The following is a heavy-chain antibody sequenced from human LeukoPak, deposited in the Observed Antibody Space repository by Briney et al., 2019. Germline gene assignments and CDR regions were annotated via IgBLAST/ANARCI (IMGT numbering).Heavy chain of an antibody. D-gene: IGHD5-18*01. CDR2: IDPSDSET. Sequence: GESLQISCKASGYNFTSYWIGWVRPVPGKGLEWMGIIDPSDSETRYTPSFQGQVTISVDESLTTADLQWNSLKASDTGMYYCARQTAMGRSADYWGQGTLVTVSS. J-gene: IGHJ4*02. CDR3: ARQTAMGRSADY. V-gene: IGHV5-51*01. CDR1: GYNFTSYW.